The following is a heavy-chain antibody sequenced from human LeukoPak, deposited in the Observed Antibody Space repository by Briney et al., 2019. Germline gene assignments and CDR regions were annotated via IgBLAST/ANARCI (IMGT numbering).Heavy chain of an antibody. Sequence: SETLSLTCAVYGGSFSGYYWSWIRQPPGKGLEWIGEINHSGSTNYNPSLKSRVTISVDTSKNQFSLKLSSVTAADTAVYYCARHTLLWFGELQYWFDPWGQGTLVTVSS. J-gene: IGHJ5*02. CDR2: INHSGST. CDR1: GGSFSGYY. D-gene: IGHD3-10*01. V-gene: IGHV4-34*01. CDR3: ARHTLLWFGELQYWFDP.